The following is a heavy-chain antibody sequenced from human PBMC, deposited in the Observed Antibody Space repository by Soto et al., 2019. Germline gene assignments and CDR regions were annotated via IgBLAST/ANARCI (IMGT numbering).Heavy chain of an antibody. CDR1: GFTFSSYA. D-gene: IGHD3-10*01. J-gene: IGHJ4*02. CDR3: ARDADSGRGYFDY. V-gene: IGHV3-30-3*01. Sequence: QVQLVESGGGVVQPGRSLRLSCAASGFTFSSYAMHWVRQAPGKGLEWVAVISYDGSNKYYADSVKGRFTISRDNSKNTLYLQMNSLRAEDTAVYYCARDADSGRGYFDYWGQGTLVTVSS. CDR2: ISYDGSNK.